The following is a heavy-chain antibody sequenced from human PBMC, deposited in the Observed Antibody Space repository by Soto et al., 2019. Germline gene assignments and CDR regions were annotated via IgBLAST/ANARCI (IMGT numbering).Heavy chain of an antibody. D-gene: IGHD3-22*01. CDR3: ARVIYSDGSGYPGNWFDP. J-gene: IGHJ5*02. V-gene: IGHV6-1*01. CDR1: GDSVSSNSAT. Sequence: PSQTLSLTCDISGDSVSSNSATWNWFRQYPSRGLEWRGRTFYGSKWYNDYAVSVKSRIIINPDTSKNQFSLQLNSVTPEDTAVYYCARVIYSDGSGYPGNWFDPWGQGTQVTVSS. CDR2: TFYGSKWYN.